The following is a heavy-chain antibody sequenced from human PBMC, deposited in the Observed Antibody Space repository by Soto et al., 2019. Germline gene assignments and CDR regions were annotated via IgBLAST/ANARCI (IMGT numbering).Heavy chain of an antibody. CDR3: ARDRVIMFGGVIVSYYYGMDV. Sequence: QVQLQESGPGLVKPSETLSLTCTVSGGSVSSGSYYWSWIRQPPGKGLEWIGYIYYSGSTNYNPSLKSRVTISVDTSKNQFSLKLSSVTAADTAVYYSARDRVIMFGGVIVSYYYGMDVCGQGTTVTVSS. CDR1: GGSVSSGSYY. CDR2: IYYSGST. J-gene: IGHJ6*02. V-gene: IGHV4-61*01. D-gene: IGHD3-16*02.